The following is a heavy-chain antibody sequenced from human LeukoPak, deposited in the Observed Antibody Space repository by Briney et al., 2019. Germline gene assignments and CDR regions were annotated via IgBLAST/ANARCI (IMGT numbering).Heavy chain of an antibody. CDR2: IYHSGST. CDR1: GGSISSGGYS. V-gene: IGHV4-30-2*01. CDR3: ARVKRSVAGTFGYYYGMDV. J-gene: IGHJ6*02. Sequence: SETLSLTCAVSGGSISSGGYSWSWIRQPPGKGLEWIGYIYHSGSTYYNPSLKSRVTISVDRSKNQFSLKLSSVTAADTAVYYCARVKRSVAGTFGYYYGMDVWGQGTTVTVSS. D-gene: IGHD6-19*01.